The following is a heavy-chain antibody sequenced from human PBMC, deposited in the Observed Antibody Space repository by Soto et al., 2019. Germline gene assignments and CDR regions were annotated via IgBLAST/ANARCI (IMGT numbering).Heavy chain of an antibody. V-gene: IGHV4-31*03. Sequence: QVQLQESGPGLVKPSQTLSLTCTVSGGSISSGGHYWNWIRQHPGKGLEWIGYIYYSGSTYYNPSLKSRLTISVDTSKNQFSLNLSSVTAADTAVYYCARDQAYDYTSPGDYYYYGMDVWGQGTTVTVSS. CDR1: GGSISSGGHY. J-gene: IGHJ6*02. D-gene: IGHD4-4*01. CDR2: IYYSGST. CDR3: ARDQAYDYTSPGDYYYYGMDV.